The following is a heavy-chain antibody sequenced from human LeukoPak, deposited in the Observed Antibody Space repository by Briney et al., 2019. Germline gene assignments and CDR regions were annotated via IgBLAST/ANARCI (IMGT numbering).Heavy chain of an antibody. D-gene: IGHD3-22*01. Sequence: SETLSLTCAVYGGSFSGYYWSWIRQPPGKGLEWIGEINHSGSTNYNPSLKSRVTISVDTSKNQFSLKLSSVTAADTAVYYCARFPGADIDYWGQGTLVTVSS. CDR2: INHSGST. CDR1: GGSFSGYY. J-gene: IGHJ4*02. CDR3: ARFPGADIDY. V-gene: IGHV4-34*01.